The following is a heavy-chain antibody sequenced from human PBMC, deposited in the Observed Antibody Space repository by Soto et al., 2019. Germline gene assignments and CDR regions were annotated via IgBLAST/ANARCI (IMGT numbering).Heavy chain of an antibody. J-gene: IGHJ4*02. CDR2: IYYSGST. CDR1: GGSISSSSYY. V-gene: IGHV4-39*07. Sequence: SETLSLTCTVSGGSISSSSYYWGWIRQPPGKGLEWIGSIYYSGSTNYNPSLKSRVTISVDTSKNQFSLKLSSVTAADTAVYYCARASRYYDILTGYSPPYYFDYWGQGTLVTVSS. D-gene: IGHD3-9*01. CDR3: ARASRYYDILTGYSPPYYFDY.